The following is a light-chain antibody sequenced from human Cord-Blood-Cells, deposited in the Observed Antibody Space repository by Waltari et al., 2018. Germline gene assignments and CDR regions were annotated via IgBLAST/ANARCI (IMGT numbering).Light chain of an antibody. J-gene: IGLJ1*01. CDR3: QSYDSSLSGV. CDR1: SSHIGAGYD. CDR2: GNS. Sequence: QSVLTQPPSVSGAPGQRVTISCTGSSSHIGAGYDVHWYQQLPGTAPKLLIYGNSNRPSGVPDRFSGSKSGTSASLVITGLQAEDEADYYCQSYDSSLSGVFGTGTKVTVL. V-gene: IGLV1-40*01.